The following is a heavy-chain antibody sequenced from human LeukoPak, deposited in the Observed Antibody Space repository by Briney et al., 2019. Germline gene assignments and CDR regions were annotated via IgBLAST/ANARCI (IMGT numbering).Heavy chain of an antibody. J-gene: IGHJ4*02. CDR3: ARSSGGSFPFDY. CDR1: GFTFSSYD. Sequence: PGGSLRLSCAASGFTFSSYDMHWVRQATGKGLEWVSAIGTAGDTYYPGSVKGRFTISRENAKNSLYLQMNSLRAGDTAVYYCARSSGGSFPFDYWGQGTLVTVSS. D-gene: IGHD1-26*01. CDR2: IGTAGDT. V-gene: IGHV3-13*01.